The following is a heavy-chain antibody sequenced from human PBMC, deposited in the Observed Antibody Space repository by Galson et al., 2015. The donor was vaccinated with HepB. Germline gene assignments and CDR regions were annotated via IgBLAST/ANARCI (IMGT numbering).Heavy chain of an antibody. J-gene: IGHJ4*02. V-gene: IGHV4-59*08. D-gene: IGHD6-19*01. CDR2: IYYNGDT. CDR3: PRHDPNSGWSDFDY. CDR1: GGSISYYY. Sequence: ETLSLTCTVSGGSISYYYWSWIRQPPGKGLEWIGYIYYNGDTNYNLSLKSRVTISVDTTKNQLSLRLSSVTAADTAVYYCPRHDPNSGWSDFDYWGQGALVTVSS.